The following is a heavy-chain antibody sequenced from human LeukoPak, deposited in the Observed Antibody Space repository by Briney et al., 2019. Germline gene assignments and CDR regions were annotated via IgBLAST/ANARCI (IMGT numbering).Heavy chain of an antibody. CDR1: GGSISSSSYY. CDR2: IYYSGST. CDR3: ARGRVAAAVSPSGY. D-gene: IGHD6-13*01. V-gene: IGHV4-39*07. J-gene: IGHJ4*02. Sequence: PSETLSLTCTVSGGSISSSSYYWGWIRQPPGKGLEWIGSIYYSGSTNYNPSLKSRVIISVDTSKNQFSLKLSSVTAADTAVYYCARGRVAAAVSPSGYWGQGTLVTVSS.